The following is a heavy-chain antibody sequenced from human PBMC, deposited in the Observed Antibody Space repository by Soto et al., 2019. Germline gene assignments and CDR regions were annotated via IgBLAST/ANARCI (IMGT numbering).Heavy chain of an antibody. CDR1: GFTFSSYG. CDR3: ARGFYYDILTGYSNFDY. D-gene: IGHD3-9*01. CDR2: IWYDGSNK. V-gene: IGHV3-33*01. Sequence: PGGSLRLSCAASGFTFSSYGMHWVRQAPGKGLEWVAVIWYDGSNKYYADSVKGRFTISRDNSKNTLYLQMNSLRAEDTAVYYCARGFYYDILTGYSNFDYWGQGTLVTVSS. J-gene: IGHJ4*02.